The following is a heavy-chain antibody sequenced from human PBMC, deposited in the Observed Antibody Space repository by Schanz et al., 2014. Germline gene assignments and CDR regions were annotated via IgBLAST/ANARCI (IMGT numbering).Heavy chain of an antibody. J-gene: IGHJ5*01. CDR2: LSGDGGTT. V-gene: IGHV3-23*01. D-gene: IGHD2-15*01. Sequence: EVQLLESGGGLVQPGGSLRLSCALSGSTLSTYAMSWVRQTPGKGLEWVSSLSGDGGTTHYADSVKGRFTISRDNYKNTLYLQMNSLRAEDTAVYYCSKDKQGSRSDDSWGQGTLVTVSS. CDR1: GSTLSTYA. CDR3: SKDKQGSRSDDS.